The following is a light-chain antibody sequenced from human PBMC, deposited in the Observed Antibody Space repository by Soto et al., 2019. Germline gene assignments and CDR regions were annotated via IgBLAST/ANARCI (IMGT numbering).Light chain of an antibody. CDR3: QQYSITPLT. V-gene: IGKV4-1*01. CDR2: WAS. Sequence: DIVMTQSPDSLAVSLGERATINCKSSQTVFYSSNNKNYLAWYQQKPGQPPKLLIYWASTRESGVPDRFSGSGSGKDFTLTISSLQAEDVAVYYCQQYSITPLTFGGGTKVEIK. CDR1: QTVFYSSNNKNY. J-gene: IGKJ4*01.